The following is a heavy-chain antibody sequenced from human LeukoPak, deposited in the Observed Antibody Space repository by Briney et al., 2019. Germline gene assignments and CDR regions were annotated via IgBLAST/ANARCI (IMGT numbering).Heavy chain of an antibody. D-gene: IGHD6-13*01. Sequence: GGSLRLSCAASGFTFSSYSMNWVRQAPGKGLEWVSSISSSSYMYYADSVKGRFTISRDNAKNSLYLQMNSLRAEDTAVYYCARDSSWPDTELDYWGQGTLVTVSS. CDR1: GFTFSSYS. J-gene: IGHJ4*02. CDR2: ISSSSYM. V-gene: IGHV3-21*01. CDR3: ARDSSWPDTELDY.